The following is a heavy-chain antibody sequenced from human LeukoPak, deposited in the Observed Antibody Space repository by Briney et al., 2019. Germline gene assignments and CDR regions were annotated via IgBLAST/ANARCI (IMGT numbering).Heavy chain of an antibody. CDR2: ISYDGSNK. J-gene: IGHJ4*02. CDR3: AREWFGLDY. CDR1: GFTFSSYA. V-gene: IGHV3-30-3*01. D-gene: IGHD3-10*01. Sequence: GRSLRLSCAASGFTFSSYAMHWVRQAPGKGLEWVAVISYDGSNKYYADSVKGRFTISRDNSKNTLYLQMNSLRAEDTAVYYCAREWFGLDYWGQGTLVTVSS.